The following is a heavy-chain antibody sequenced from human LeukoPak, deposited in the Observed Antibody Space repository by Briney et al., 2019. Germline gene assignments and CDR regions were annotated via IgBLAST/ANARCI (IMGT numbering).Heavy chain of an antibody. CDR2: ISDSGGRT. CDR3: AKHSTYCSGGSCQEDFDY. V-gene: IGHV3-23*01. Sequence: GVSLRLSRAASGFTFSSYAMSWVRQAPGKGLEWVSAISDSGGRTYYAGSVKGRFTISRDNSKNTLYLQMESLRAEDTAVYYCAKHSTYCSGGSCQEDFDYWGQGTLVTVSS. D-gene: IGHD2-15*01. J-gene: IGHJ4*02. CDR1: GFTFSSYA.